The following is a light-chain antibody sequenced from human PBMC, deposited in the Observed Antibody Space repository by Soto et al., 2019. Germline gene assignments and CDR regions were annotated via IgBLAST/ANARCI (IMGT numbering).Light chain of an antibody. J-gene: IGKJ4*01. CDR2: TTS. Sequence: DIQMTQSPSSLSASVGDRVTITYRASQSISNSLNWYQQKPGKAPDLLIYTTSSLQSGVPSRFSGSGSGTDFTLTISSLQPEDFATYYCQQSYSTPPTFGGGTNVEIK. V-gene: IGKV1-39*01. CDR1: QSISNS. CDR3: QQSYSTPPT.